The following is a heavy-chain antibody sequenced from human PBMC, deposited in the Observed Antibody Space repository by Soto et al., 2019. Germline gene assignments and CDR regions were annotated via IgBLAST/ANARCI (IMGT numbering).Heavy chain of an antibody. CDR2: TSYDGRHT. CDR3: AKTRNSDINYNYYDNMDV. V-gene: IGHV3-30*18. D-gene: IGHD2-15*01. Sequence: QVQLVESGGGVVQPGGSLRLTCAASGFTFSEYGIHWVRQAPGKGLEWVAITSYDGRHTSYVDSVKGRFTISRDNSGNTAFLEMNRLRVEDTAVYYCAKTRNSDINYNYYDNMDVWGQGTTVTVSS. CDR1: GFTFSEYG. J-gene: IGHJ6*02.